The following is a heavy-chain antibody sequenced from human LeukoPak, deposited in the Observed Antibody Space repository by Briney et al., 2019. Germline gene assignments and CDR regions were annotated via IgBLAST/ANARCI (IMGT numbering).Heavy chain of an antibody. CDR2: ISDSSNTI. Sequence: GGSLRLSCAASGFTFSIYTMNWVRQAPGKGLEWISYISDSSNTIYYADSVKGRFTISRDNAKNSLYLQMNSLRDEDTAVYYCAIDSRGHCSSSNCYFDYWGQGTLVTVSS. CDR3: AIDSRGHCSSSNCYFDY. D-gene: IGHD2-2*01. V-gene: IGHV3-48*02. CDR1: GFTFSIYT. J-gene: IGHJ4*02.